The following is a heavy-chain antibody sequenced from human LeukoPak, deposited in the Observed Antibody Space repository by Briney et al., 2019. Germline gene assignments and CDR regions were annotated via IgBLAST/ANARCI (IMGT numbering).Heavy chain of an antibody. CDR2: INHSGTT. V-gene: IGHV4-34*01. D-gene: IGHD6-13*01. CDR3: ARDPCSRSSCPLRY. CDR1: GGSISGNY. Sequence: SETLSLTCAVSGGSISGNYCNWIRQTPGKGLEWIGEINHSGTTNYSPSLKSRVAISVDTSKNQCSLKLTSVTAADTAVYYCARDPCSRSSCPLRYWGQGTQVTVSS. J-gene: IGHJ4*02.